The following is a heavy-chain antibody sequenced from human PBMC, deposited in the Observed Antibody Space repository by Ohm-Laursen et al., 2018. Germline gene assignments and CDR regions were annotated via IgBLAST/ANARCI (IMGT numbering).Heavy chain of an antibody. Sequence: SDTLSLTCALYSGSFGPYYWSWIRQPPGKGLEWIGEINHSGSTNYNPSLKSRVTISVDTSKNQFSLKLSSVTAADTAVYYCARVKQWLIYAFDIWGQGTMVTVSS. CDR2: INHSGST. V-gene: IGHV4-34*01. D-gene: IGHD6-19*01. CDR1: SGSFGPYY. CDR3: ARVKQWLIYAFDI. J-gene: IGHJ3*02.